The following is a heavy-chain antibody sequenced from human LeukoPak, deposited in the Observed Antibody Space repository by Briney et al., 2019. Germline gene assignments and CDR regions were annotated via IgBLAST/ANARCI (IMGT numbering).Heavy chain of an antibody. V-gene: IGHV4-4*09. D-gene: IGHD1-26*01. CDR3: AITDSGSYYY. CDR2: IYTSGST. Sequence: SETLSLTCTVSGGSISSYYWSWIRQPPGKGLEWIGYIYTSGSTNYNPSLKSRVTISVDTSKNQFSLKLSAVTAADTAVYYCAITDSGSYYYWGQGTLVTVSS. CDR1: GGSISSYY. J-gene: IGHJ4*02.